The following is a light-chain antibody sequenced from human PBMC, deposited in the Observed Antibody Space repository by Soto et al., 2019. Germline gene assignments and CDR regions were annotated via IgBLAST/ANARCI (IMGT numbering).Light chain of an antibody. Sequence: QSALTQPASVSGSPAQSITISCTGTSSDVGGYNYVSWYQQHPGKAPKLMIYDVSNRPSGVSNRFSGSKSGNTASLTISGLQAEDEADYYCSSYTSSSPLVFGTGTKVNVL. V-gene: IGLV2-14*01. CDR1: SSDVGGYNY. CDR3: SSYTSSSPLV. J-gene: IGLJ1*01. CDR2: DVS.